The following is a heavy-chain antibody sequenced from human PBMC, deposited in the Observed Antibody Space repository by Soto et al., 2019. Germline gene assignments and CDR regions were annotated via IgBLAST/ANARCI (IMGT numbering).Heavy chain of an antibody. Sequence: QVQLVQSGAEVKKPGASVRVSCKASGYTFTGHYIHWVRQAPGQGLEWMGWINPNSGSTTYAQKFQGRVTMTRDTSIITASMELSSLSSYDTAVFSCAPVDGLVQIWFDPWGKGTLVTVSS. CDR2: INPNSGST. J-gene: IGHJ5*02. V-gene: IGHV1-2*02. CDR3: APVDGLVQIWFDP. D-gene: IGHD3-9*01. CDR1: GYTFTGHY.